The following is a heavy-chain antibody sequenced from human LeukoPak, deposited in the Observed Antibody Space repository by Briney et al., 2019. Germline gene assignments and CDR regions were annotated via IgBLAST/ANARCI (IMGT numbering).Heavy chain of an antibody. CDR3: ARPIDCGGDCYSEFAFDI. Sequence: ASVKVSCKASGYTFTGYYMHWVRQAPGQGLEWMGIINPSGGSTSYPQKFQGRVTMTRDTSTSTVYMELSSLRSEDTAVYYCARPIDCGGDCYSEFAFDIWGQGTMVTVSS. CDR2: INPSGGST. V-gene: IGHV1-46*01. CDR1: GYTFTGYY. J-gene: IGHJ3*02. D-gene: IGHD2-21*02.